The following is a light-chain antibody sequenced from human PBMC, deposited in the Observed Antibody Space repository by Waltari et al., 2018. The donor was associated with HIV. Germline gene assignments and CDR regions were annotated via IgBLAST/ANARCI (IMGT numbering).Light chain of an antibody. V-gene: IGLV2-23*01. J-gene: IGLJ2*01. CDR1: SSDVGSYNF. Sequence: QSALTQPASVSGSPGQSITISCTGTSSDVGSYNFVTWYQQHPGKPPKLIIYAGDKRPSGVSYRFSGSKSGSTASLTISGLQAEDEADYYCCSYAGSSTYVVFGGGTQLTVL. CDR3: CSYAGSSTYVV. CDR2: AGD.